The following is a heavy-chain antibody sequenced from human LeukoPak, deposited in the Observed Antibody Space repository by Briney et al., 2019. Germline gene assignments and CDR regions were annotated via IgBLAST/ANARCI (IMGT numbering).Heavy chain of an antibody. Sequence: GGSLRLSCTVSGFTVSSNSMSWVRQAPGTGLERVSFMYSDNSHYSDYGTGRFTISRDNSNNTLYLQMNSLSAEDTAVYYCARRAGAYSHPYDYWGQGTLVTVSS. CDR1: GFTVSSNS. CDR2: MYSDNS. J-gene: IGHJ4*02. D-gene: IGHD4/OR15-4a*01. CDR3: ARRAGAYSHPYDY. V-gene: IGHV3-53*01.